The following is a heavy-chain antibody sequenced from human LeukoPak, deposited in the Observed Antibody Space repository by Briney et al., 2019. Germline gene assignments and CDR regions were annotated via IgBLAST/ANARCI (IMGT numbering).Heavy chain of an antibody. Sequence: SETLSLTCAVYGGSFSGYYWSWIRQPPGKGLEWIGEINHSGSTNYNPSLKSRVTISVDTSKNQFSLKLSSVTAADTAVYYCARGVLSPAAILLYYYAMDVWGQGTTVTVSS. J-gene: IGHJ6*02. CDR1: GGSFSGYY. D-gene: IGHD2-2*02. CDR3: ARGVLSPAAILLYYYAMDV. CDR2: INHSGST. V-gene: IGHV4-34*01.